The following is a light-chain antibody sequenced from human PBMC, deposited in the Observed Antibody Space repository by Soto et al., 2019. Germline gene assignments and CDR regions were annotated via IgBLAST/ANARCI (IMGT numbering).Light chain of an antibody. CDR3: SSYTKINTRACV. J-gene: IGLJ1*01. CDR2: SNI. Sequence: QSVLTQPPSASGTPGQRVSISCSGSSSNIGRNTVNWYQQLPGTTPKVLIYSNIQRPSGVPDRFSGSKSGTSASLAITGLQSEDEAEYYCSSYTKINTRACVFGTGTKVTVL. V-gene: IGLV1-44*01. CDR1: SSNIGRNT.